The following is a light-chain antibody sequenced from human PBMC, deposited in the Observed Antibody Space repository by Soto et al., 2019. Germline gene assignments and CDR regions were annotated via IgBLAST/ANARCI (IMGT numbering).Light chain of an antibody. V-gene: IGKV1D-12*01. CDR3: QQANSFPFT. Sequence: DIQMTQSPSSVSASVGDRVTITCRASQDISSYLAWYQQKPGKAPKLLIYAASSLQRGVPSRFSGSGSGTDFTLTISSLQPEDFATYYCQQANSFPFTFGGGTKVEIK. CDR2: AAS. J-gene: IGKJ4*01. CDR1: QDISSY.